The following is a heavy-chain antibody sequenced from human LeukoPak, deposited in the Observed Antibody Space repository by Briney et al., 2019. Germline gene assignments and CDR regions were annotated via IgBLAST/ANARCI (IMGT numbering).Heavy chain of an antibody. D-gene: IGHD2-2*02. CDR3: ARDRRVVVPAAIRGYYYYGMDV. CDR2: IYYSGST. J-gene: IGHJ6*02. Sequence: SETLSLTCTVSGGSISSGDYYWSWIRQPPGKGLEWIGYIYYSGSTYYNPSLKSRVTISVDTSKNQFSLKLSSVTAADTAVYYCARDRRVVVPAAIRGYYYYGMDVWGQGTTVTVSS. CDR1: GGSISSGDYY. V-gene: IGHV4-30-4*01.